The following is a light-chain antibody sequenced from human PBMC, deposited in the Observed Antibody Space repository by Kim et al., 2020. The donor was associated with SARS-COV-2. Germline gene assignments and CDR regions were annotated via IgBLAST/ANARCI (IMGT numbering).Light chain of an antibody. CDR3: QAWDSNIVV. CDR2: QDT. J-gene: IGLJ2*01. V-gene: IGLV3-1*01. Sequence: VFPGQTATITCSGNKVGNKYVSWYQQRPGQSPLVVIYQDTNRPSGIPERFSGSNSANTATLTISGTQAMDEGDYYCQAWDSNIVVFGGGTRLTVL. CDR1: KVGNKY.